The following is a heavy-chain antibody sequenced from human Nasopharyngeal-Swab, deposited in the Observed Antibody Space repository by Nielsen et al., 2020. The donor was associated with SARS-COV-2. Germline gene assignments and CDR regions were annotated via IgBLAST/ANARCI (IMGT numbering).Heavy chain of an antibody. CDR3: ARADYYDFWSGGYGMDV. CDR1: GFTVSSNY. V-gene: IGHV3-53*01. D-gene: IGHD3-3*01. Sequence: GGSLRLSCAASGFTVSSNYMSWVRQAPGKGLEWVSVIYSGGSTSYADSVKGRFTISRDNSKNTLYLQMNSLRAEDTAVYYCARADYYDFWSGGYGMDVWGQGTTVTVSS. CDR2: IYSGGST. J-gene: IGHJ6*02.